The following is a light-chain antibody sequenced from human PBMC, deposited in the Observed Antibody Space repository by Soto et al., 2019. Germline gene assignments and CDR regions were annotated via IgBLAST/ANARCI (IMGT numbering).Light chain of an antibody. V-gene: IGLV2-8*01. CDR3: SSYAGSNNPVI. J-gene: IGLJ2*01. CDR2: EVT. Sequence: QSALTQPPSASGSPGQSVTISCTGTSSDVGGYNYVSWYQHHPGKAPKLMINEVTKRPSGVPDRFSGSKSGNTASLTVSGLQAEDEAAYYCSSYAGSNNPVIFGGGTKLTVL. CDR1: SSDVGGYNY.